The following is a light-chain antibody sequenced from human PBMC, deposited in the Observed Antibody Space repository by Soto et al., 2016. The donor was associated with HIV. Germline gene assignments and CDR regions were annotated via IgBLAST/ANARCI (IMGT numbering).Light chain of an antibody. J-gene: IGKJ4*01. CDR1: QSISSY. V-gene: IGKV1-39*01. Sequence: DIQMTQSPSSLSASVGDRVTITCRASQSISSYLNWYQQKPGKAPKLLIYAASRLQSGVPSRFSGSGSGTDFTLTINSLQPEDFATYYCQQSYSAPQTFGGGTKVEIK. CDR3: QQSYSAPQT. CDR2: AAS.